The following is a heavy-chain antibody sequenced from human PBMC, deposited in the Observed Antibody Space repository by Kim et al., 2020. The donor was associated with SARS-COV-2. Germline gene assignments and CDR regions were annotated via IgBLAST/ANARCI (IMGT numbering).Heavy chain of an antibody. CDR1: GGSFTYHY. V-gene: IGHV4-59*08. CDR2: ISYTEST. J-gene: IGHJ5*02. Sequence: SETLSLTCTVSGGSFTYHYWSWFRQAPGKGLEWIGDISYTESTEYSPSLKSRVTISLDESKGQFYLKLHSAAAADTAIYYCARHFSASGTLYNLDPWGQGILVSVSS. CDR3: ARHFSASGTLYNLDP. D-gene: IGHD3-10*01.